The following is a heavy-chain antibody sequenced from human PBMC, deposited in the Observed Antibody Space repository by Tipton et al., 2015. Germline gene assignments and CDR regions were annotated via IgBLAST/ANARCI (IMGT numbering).Heavy chain of an antibody. CDR1: GFTFSSSA. V-gene: IGHV3-23*01. CDR3: VKHRLILYYYYEMDV. D-gene: IGHD3-16*01. Sequence: SLRLSCEASGFTFSSSAMSWVRQAPRKGLEWVSGIRSSGDSTFYADSVKGRFTISRDNSKNMMYLQMNSLRAEDTAVYYCVKHRLILYYYYEMDVWGQGTTVTVSS. CDR2: IRSSGDST. J-gene: IGHJ6*02.